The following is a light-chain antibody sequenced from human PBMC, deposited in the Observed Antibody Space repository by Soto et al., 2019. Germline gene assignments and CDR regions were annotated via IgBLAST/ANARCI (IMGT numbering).Light chain of an antibody. Sequence: QSALTQAASVSGSPGQSITISCTGTSSDVGSYNLVSWYQQHPGKAPKLMIYEVSKRPSGLSNRLSGSKSGNTASLTISGLQAEDEADYYCCSYAGSRTPLIFGTGTKLTVL. CDR2: EVS. CDR1: SSDVGSYNL. J-gene: IGLJ1*01. V-gene: IGLV2-23*02. CDR3: CSYAGSRTPLI.